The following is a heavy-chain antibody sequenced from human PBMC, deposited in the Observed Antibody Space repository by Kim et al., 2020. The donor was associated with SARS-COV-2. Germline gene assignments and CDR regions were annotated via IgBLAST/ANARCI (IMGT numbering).Heavy chain of an antibody. CDR2: IYYSGST. CDR3: ASLRDGYTRTWI. V-gene: IGHV4-39*07. J-gene: IGHJ3*02. Sequence: SETLSLTCTVSGGSISSSSYYWGWIRQPPGKGLEWIGSIYYSGSTYYNPSLKSRVTISVDTSKNQFSLKLSSVTAADTAVYYCASLRDGYTRTWIWGQGTMVTVSS. CDR1: GGSISSSSYY. D-gene: IGHD5-12*01.